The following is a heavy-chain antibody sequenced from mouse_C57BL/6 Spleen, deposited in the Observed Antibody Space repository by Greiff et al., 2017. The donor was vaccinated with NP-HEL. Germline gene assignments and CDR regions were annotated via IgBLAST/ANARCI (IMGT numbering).Heavy chain of an antibody. CDR3: AIQEGYYYGSSYPFAY. Sequence: DVQLQESGPELVKPGASVKIPCKASGYTFTDYNMDWVKQSHGKSLEWIGDINPNNGGTIYTQKFKGKATLTVDKSSSTAYMELRSLTSEDTAVYYCAIQEGYYYGSSYPFAYWGQGTLVTVSA. D-gene: IGHD1-1*01. CDR1: GYTFTDYN. CDR2: INPNNGGT. V-gene: IGHV1-18*01. J-gene: IGHJ3*01.